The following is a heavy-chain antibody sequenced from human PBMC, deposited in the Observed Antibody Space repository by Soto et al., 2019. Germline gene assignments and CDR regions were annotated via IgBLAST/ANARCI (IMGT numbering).Heavy chain of an antibody. CDR2: ITSGGDRT. CDR3: TSGPLITGDN. CDR1: GFRFGSYA. D-gene: IGHD3-16*01. Sequence: EVQLLESGGGSVQPGGSLRLSCAASGFRFGSYAMFWVRQAPGKGLEWVSAITSGGDRTYFADSVKGRFTISRDNSRNTLYLQLNSLRAEDTAVYFCTSGPLITGDNWGQGALVTVSS. V-gene: IGHV3-23*01. J-gene: IGHJ4*02.